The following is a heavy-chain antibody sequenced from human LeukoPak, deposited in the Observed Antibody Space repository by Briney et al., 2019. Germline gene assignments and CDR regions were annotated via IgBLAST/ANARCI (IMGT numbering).Heavy chain of an antibody. CDR3: ARGYSSGWYYFDY. V-gene: IGHV4-34*01. CDR2: INHSGST. J-gene: IGHJ4*02. D-gene: IGHD6-19*01. Sequence: SETLSLTRAVYGGSFSGYYWSWIRQPPGKGLEWIGEINHSGSTNYNPSLKSRVTISVDTSKNQFSLKLSSVTAADTAVYYCARGYSSGWYYFDYWGQGTLVTVSS. CDR1: GGSFSGYY.